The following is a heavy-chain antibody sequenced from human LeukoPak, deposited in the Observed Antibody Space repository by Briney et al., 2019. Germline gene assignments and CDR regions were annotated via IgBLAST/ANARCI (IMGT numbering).Heavy chain of an antibody. CDR2: ISGSGGST. CDR3: AKDPFWFGDFDY. D-gene: IGHD3-10*01. V-gene: IGHV3-23*01. CDR1: GFTFSSYA. J-gene: IGHJ4*02. Sequence: GGSLRLSCAASGFTFSSYAMSWVRQAPGKGLEWVSAISGSGGSTYYADSVKGRFTISRDNSKNTLYLQMNSLRAEDTAVHYCAKDPFWFGDFDYWGQGTLVTVSS.